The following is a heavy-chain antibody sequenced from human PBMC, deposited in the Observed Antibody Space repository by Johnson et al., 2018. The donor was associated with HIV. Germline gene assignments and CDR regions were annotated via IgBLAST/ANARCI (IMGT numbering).Heavy chain of an antibody. J-gene: IGHJ3*02. CDR3: ARELGYSSSNDAFDI. Sequence: QVQLVESGGGVVQPGRSLRLSCAASGFTLSNYGMHWVRQAPGKGLEWVAVISYDGSNKYYADSVKGRFTISRDNSKNTLYLQMNSLRAEDTAVYYCARELGYSSSNDAFDIWGQGTMVTVSS. D-gene: IGHD6-13*01. V-gene: IGHV3-30*19. CDR2: ISYDGSNK. CDR1: GFTLSNYG.